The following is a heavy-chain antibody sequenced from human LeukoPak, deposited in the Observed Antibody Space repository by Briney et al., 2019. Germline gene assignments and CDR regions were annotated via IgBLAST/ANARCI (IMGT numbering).Heavy chain of an antibody. CDR2: IHYSGST. CDR3: SRPFQVVAAIDDAFDI. Sequence: SETQSLTCTVSGGSISSSSYYWGWLRRPPGKGLEWIGTIHYSGSTYYIPSLKSRVTISVDTSKNQFSLKLSSVTAADTAVYYCSRPFQVVAAIDDAFDIWGQGTMVTVSS. J-gene: IGHJ3*02. CDR1: GGSISSSSYY. D-gene: IGHD2-21*02. V-gene: IGHV4-39*01.